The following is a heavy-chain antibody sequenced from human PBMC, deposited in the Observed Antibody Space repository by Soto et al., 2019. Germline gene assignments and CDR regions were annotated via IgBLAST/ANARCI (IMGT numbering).Heavy chain of an antibody. J-gene: IGHJ6*02. V-gene: IGHV1-69*06. CDR1: GGTFSSYA. CDR2: IIPIFGTA. Sequence: SVKVSCKASGGTFSSYAISWVRQAPGQGLEWMGGIIPIFGTANYAQKFQGRVTITADKSTSTAYMELSSLRSEDTAVYYCARGALRGGSGSPISAYYYGMDVWGQGTTVTVSS. CDR3: ARGALRGGSGSPISAYYYGMDV. D-gene: IGHD3-10*01.